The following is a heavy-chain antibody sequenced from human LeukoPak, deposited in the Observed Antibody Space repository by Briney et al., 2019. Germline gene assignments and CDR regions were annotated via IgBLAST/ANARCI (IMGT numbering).Heavy chain of an antibody. CDR2: ISSSTTYI. CDR3: ATHSGTYHWNY. Sequence: ETLSLTCTVSGGSISSYYWSWIRQPPGKGLEWISSISSSTTYIYYADSVKGRFTISRDNAENSLYLQMNSLRAEDTAVYYCATHSGTYHWNYWGQGTLVTVSS. CDR1: GGSISSYY. J-gene: IGHJ4*02. D-gene: IGHD1-26*01. V-gene: IGHV3-21*01.